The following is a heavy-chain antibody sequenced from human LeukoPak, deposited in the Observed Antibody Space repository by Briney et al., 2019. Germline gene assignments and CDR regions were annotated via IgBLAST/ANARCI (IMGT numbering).Heavy chain of an antibody. Sequence: GGSLRLSCAASGFSFNIYWMSWVRQAPGKGLERVANINQDGSEKYYVDSVKGRFTISRDNAKNSLYLQMNSLRAEDTAVYYCARDKSYGDSEDYWGQGTLVTVSS. D-gene: IGHD4-17*01. CDR1: GFSFNIYW. V-gene: IGHV3-7*05. CDR2: INQDGSEK. J-gene: IGHJ4*02. CDR3: ARDKSYGDSEDY.